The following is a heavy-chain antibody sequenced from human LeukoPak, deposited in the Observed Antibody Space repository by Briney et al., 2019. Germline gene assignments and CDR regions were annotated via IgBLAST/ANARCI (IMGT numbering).Heavy chain of an antibody. J-gene: IGHJ4*02. CDR1: GFTVSSNS. CDR3: AKDPFYDSSGYRYFDY. V-gene: IGHV3-23*01. CDR2: ISGSGGST. D-gene: IGHD3-22*01. Sequence: GGSLRLACTVSGFTVSSNSMSWVRQAPGKGLEWVSAISGSGGSTYYADSVKGRFTISRDNSKNTLYLQMNSLRAEDTAVYYCAKDPFYDSSGYRYFDYWGQGTLVTVSS.